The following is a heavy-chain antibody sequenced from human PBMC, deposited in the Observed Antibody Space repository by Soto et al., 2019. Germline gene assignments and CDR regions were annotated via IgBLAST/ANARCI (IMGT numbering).Heavy chain of an antibody. CDR3: ARDKDSYYYYGMDV. V-gene: IGHV3-30*03. CDR1: GFTFSSYG. J-gene: IGHJ6*02. CDR2: ISYDGSNK. Sequence: PGGSLRLSCAASGFTFSSYGMHWVRQAPGKGLEWVAVISYDGSNKYYADSVKGRSTISRDNAKNSLYLQMNSLRAEDTAVYYCARDKDSYYYYGMDVWGQGTTVTVSS.